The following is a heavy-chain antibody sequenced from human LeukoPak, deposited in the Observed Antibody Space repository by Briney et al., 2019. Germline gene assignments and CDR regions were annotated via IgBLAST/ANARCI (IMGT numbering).Heavy chain of an antibody. V-gene: IGHV1-46*01. CDR1: GYTFTSNY. Sequence: ASVKVSCKASGYTFTSNYIHWVRQARGQGLEWMGMIYPRDGSTSYAQKFQGRVTVTRDTSTSTVHMELSGLRSEDTAVYYCARDQEGFDYWGQGTLVTVSS. CDR3: ARDQEGFDY. CDR2: IYPRDGST. J-gene: IGHJ4*02.